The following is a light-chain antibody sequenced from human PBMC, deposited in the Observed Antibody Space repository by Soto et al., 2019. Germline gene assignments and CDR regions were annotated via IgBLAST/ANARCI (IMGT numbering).Light chain of an antibody. CDR3: QQYSNFPLT. V-gene: IGKV1-5*03. CDR2: KAS. CDR1: QSISSW. Sequence: EIQMTQSPSTLSAFVGDRVTITCRASQSISSWLAWYQQKPGKGTRLLIYKASTLESGVPSRFSGSGSGTEFTLTISSLQPDDFATYYCQQYSNFPLTFGGGTKVDIK. J-gene: IGKJ4*01.